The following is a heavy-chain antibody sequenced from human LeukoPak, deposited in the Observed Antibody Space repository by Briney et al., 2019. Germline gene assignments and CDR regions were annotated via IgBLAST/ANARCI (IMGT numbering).Heavy chain of an antibody. D-gene: IGHD5-18*01. CDR1: GFTFSRYS. J-gene: IGHJ4*02. V-gene: IGHV3-21*01. Sequence: GGSLRLSCAASGFTFSRYSMNWVRQAPGKGLEWVSSISSSSSHIYYADSVTGRFTVSRDNAKNSLYLQMNSLRAEDTAVYYCAKDHQRYSYGRAPLDYWGQGTLVTVSS. CDR2: ISSSSSHI. CDR3: AKDHQRYSYGRAPLDY.